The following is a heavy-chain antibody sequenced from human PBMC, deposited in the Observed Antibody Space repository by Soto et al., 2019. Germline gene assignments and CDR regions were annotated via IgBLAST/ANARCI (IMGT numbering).Heavy chain of an antibody. CDR2: IYYSGST. J-gene: IGHJ5*02. CDR3: ARLAARPRWFDP. V-gene: IGHV4-61*01. CDR1: GGSVSSGSYY. D-gene: IGHD6-6*01. Sequence: QVQLQESGPGLVKPSETLSLTCTVSGGSVSSGSYYWRWIRQPPGKGLEWIGYIYYSGSTNYNPSLKRRVTRSVDTSKNQFSLKLSSVTAADTAVYYCARLAARPRWFDPWGQGTLVTDSS.